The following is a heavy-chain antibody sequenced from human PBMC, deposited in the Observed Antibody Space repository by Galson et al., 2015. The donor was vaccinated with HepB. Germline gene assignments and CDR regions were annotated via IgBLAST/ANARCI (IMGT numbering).Heavy chain of an antibody. CDR1: GFTFSSYA. J-gene: IGHJ4*02. V-gene: IGHV3-23*01. CDR2: ISGSGGST. Sequence: SLRLSCAASGFTFSSYAMSWVRQAPGKGLGWVSAISGSGGSTYYADAVKGRFTISRDNSKNTLYLQMNSLRAEDTAVYYCAKDRAVAGSGDYWGQGTLVTVSS. CDR3: AKDRAVAGSGDY. D-gene: IGHD6-19*01.